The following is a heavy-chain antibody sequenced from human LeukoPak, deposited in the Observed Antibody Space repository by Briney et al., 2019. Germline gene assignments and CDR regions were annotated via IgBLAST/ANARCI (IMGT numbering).Heavy chain of an antibody. CDR1: GFTVSSNY. Sequence: AGVSLRLSCAASGFTVSSNYMSWVRQAPGKGLEWVSVIYSGGSTYYADSVKGRFTISRDNSKNTLYLQMNSLRAEDTAVYYCAIVINYWYFDRWGRGTLVTVSS. J-gene: IGHJ2*01. D-gene: IGHD3-16*01. CDR2: IYSGGST. CDR3: AIVINYWYFDR. V-gene: IGHV3-53*01.